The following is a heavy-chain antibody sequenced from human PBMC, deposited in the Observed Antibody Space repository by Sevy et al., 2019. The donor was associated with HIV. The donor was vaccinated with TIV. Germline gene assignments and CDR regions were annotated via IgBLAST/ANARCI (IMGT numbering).Heavy chain of an antibody. D-gene: IGHD1-7*01. CDR2: IKEDGSER. V-gene: IGHV3-7*01. CDR3: AREQITGSNPDYFDY. CDR1: AFTFSGYW. J-gene: IGHJ4*02. Sequence: GGSLRLSCVASAFTFSGYWMSWVRQAPGKGLECVANIKEDGSERYYVDSVKGRFTISRDNAKNSLYLQMDSLRAEDTAVYYCAREQITGSNPDYFDYWGQGTLVTVSS.